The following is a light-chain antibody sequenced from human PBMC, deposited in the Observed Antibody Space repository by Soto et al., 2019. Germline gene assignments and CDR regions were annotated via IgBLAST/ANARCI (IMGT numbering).Light chain of an antibody. CDR3: QQYNNRPPWT. CDR2: GAS. CDR1: QSVFNN. J-gene: IGKJ1*01. Sequence: EIVLTQSPGTLSLSPGERATLSCRASQSVFNNHIGWYQQKPGQAPRRLIFGASFRATGIPDRFSGSGSGTEFTLTISSLQSEDFAVYYCQQYNNRPPWTFGQGTKVDIK. V-gene: IGKV3D-15*01.